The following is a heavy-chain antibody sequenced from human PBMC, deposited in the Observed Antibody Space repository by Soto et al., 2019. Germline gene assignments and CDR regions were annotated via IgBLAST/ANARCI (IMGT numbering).Heavy chain of an antibody. J-gene: IGHJ4*02. CDR2: IYPGDSDT. V-gene: IGHV5-51*01. Sequence: GESLKISGKGSGYSFVSYWIAWVRQMPGKGLEWMGSIYPGDSDTTYSPSIQGQVTISADKSSTTVYLQWNTLKASDTAVYYCAKTDGYEVEYWGQGTQVTVSS. D-gene: IGHD5-18*01. CDR3: AKTDGYEVEY. CDR1: GYSFVSYW.